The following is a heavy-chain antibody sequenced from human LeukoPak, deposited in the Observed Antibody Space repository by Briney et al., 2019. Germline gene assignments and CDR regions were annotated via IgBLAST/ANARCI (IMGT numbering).Heavy chain of an antibody. V-gene: IGHV3-21*06. CDR1: GFTFSSYS. J-gene: IGHJ3*02. Sequence: GGSLRLSCAASGFTFSSYSVNWVRQAPGKGLEWVSSISERSSYIYYADSMKGRFTISRDNAKNLLYLQMNSLRAEDTAVYYCARSTRRQNDAFDIWGQGTVVTVPS. CDR3: ARSTRRQNDAFDI. CDR2: ISERSSYI.